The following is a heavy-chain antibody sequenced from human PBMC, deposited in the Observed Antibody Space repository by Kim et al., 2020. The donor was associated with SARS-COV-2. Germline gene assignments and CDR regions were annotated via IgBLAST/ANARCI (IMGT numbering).Heavy chain of an antibody. V-gene: IGHV1-3*01. CDR2: T. CDR3: ARRLGYYGMDV. Sequence: TKYSQKFQDRLTLTTDTSAITAYMELSNLRSEDTAVYYCARRLGYYGMDVWGQGTTVTVSS. J-gene: IGHJ6*02.